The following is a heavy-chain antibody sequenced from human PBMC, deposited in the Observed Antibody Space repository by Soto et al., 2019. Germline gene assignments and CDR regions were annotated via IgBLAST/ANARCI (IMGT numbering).Heavy chain of an antibody. Sequence: GPSVKVSCKASGGTFSSYAISWVRQAPGQGLEWMGGIIPIFGTANYAQKFQGRVTITADESTSTAYMELSSLRSEDTAVYYCARSGTHSGSWLLPYYYYYGMDVWGQGTTVTVSS. J-gene: IGHJ6*02. CDR3: ARSGTHSGSWLLPYYYYYGMDV. D-gene: IGHD6-13*01. CDR1: GGTFSSYA. V-gene: IGHV1-69*13. CDR2: IIPIFGTA.